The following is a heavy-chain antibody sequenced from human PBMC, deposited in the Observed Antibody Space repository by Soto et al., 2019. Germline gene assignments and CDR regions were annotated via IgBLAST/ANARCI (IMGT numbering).Heavy chain of an antibody. J-gene: IGHJ6*02. CDR1: GGSISSYY. CDR3: ARGNFIVVVPAAGNYGMDV. Sequence: SETLSLTCTVSGGSISSYYWSWIRQPPGKGLEWIGYIYYSGSTNYNPSLKSRVTISVDTSKNQFSLKLSSVTAADTAVYYCARGNFIVVVPAAGNYGMDVWGQGTTVTVSS. D-gene: IGHD2-2*01. V-gene: IGHV4-59*01. CDR2: IYYSGST.